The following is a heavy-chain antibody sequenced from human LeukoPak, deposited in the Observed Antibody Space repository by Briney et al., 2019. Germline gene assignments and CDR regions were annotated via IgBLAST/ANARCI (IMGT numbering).Heavy chain of an antibody. CDR3: ARDQPLYYYDSSGYFSMPDY. CDR2: ISGYNGNT. CDR1: GYTFTSYG. V-gene: IGHV1-18*01. Sequence: ASVKVSCKASGYTFTSYGISWVRQAPGQGLEWMGWISGYNGNTNYAQKLQGRVTMTTDTSTSTAYMELRSLRSDDTAVYYCARDQPLYYYDSSGYFSMPDYWGQGTLVTVSS. D-gene: IGHD3-22*01. J-gene: IGHJ4*02.